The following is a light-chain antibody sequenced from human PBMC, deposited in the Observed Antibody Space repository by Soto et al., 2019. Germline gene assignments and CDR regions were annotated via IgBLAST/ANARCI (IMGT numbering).Light chain of an antibody. CDR1: QSVRSN. CDR3: QQYGSSGT. Sequence: EIVMTQSPATLSVSPGERATLSCRASQSVRSNLAWYQHKPGQAPSLLIYAASTRATGIPDRFSGSGSGTDFTLTISRLEPEDFAVYYCQQYGSSGTFGQGTKVDIK. CDR2: AAS. J-gene: IGKJ1*01. V-gene: IGKV3-20*01.